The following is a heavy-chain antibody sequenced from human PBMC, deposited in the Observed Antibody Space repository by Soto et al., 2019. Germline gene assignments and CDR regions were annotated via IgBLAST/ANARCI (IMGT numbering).Heavy chain of an antibody. V-gene: IGHV1-3*01. D-gene: IGHD3-16*01. Sequence: QVQLVQSGAEVKKPGSSVKVSCKSSGYTFSKNAIHWVRQAPGQRPEWMGWINAGTGNTRYSQRFQDRVTITRNASASTAYLELSSLTSEDTAVYYCARGARGRNPLWDHCGQGTIVTVAA. CDR2: INAGTGNT. J-gene: IGHJ4*02. CDR3: ARGARGRNPLWDH. CDR1: GYTFSKNA.